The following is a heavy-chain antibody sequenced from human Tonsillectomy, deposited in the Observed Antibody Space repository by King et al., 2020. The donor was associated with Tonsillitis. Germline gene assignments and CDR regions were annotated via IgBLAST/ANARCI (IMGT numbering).Heavy chain of an antibody. CDR2: INHSGST. CDR1: GGSFSGYY. D-gene: IGHD1-7*01. J-gene: IGHJ5*02. V-gene: IGHV4-34*01. CDR3: ARERDYNWNYRREWFDP. Sequence: VQLQQWGAGLLKASETLSLTCAVYGGSFSGYYWSWIRQPPGKGLEWIGEINHSGSTNYNPSLKSRVTISVDTSKNQFSLKLSSVTAADTAVYYCARERDYNWNYRREWFDPWGQGTLVTVSS.